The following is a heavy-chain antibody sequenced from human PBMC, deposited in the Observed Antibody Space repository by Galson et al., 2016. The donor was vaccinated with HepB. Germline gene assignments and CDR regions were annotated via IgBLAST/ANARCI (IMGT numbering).Heavy chain of an antibody. CDR2: INGDGSTT. D-gene: IGHD1-1*01. Sequence: SLRLSCAASGYTFSGYWMHWVRQAPGKGLVWVPRINGDGSTTDYADSVKGRFTISRDTARNTVYLQMNSLSAEDTAVYYCTRDYKDVGPLFDDWGQGTLVTVSS. CDR1: GYTFSGYW. J-gene: IGHJ4*02. V-gene: IGHV3-74*01. CDR3: TRDYKDVGPLFDD.